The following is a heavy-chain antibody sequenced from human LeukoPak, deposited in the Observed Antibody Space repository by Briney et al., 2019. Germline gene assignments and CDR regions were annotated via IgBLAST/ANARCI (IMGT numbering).Heavy chain of an antibody. V-gene: IGHV1-2*04. Sequence: SVKVSCKASGYTFTGFYMHWVRQAPGHGREWMGSINPNSGGTNYAKKFQGWVTMTTETSISTAYMELSRRRCNDTAVYYGARGVAVAGRGWFDRWGEGTLVTVSS. CDR3: ARGVAVAGRGWFDR. CDR2: INPNSGGT. D-gene: IGHD6-19*01. J-gene: IGHJ5*02. CDR1: GYTFTGFY.